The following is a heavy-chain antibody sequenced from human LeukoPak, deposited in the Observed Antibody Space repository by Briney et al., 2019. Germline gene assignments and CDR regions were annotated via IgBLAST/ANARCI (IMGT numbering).Heavy chain of an antibody. CDR1: GFTFDDYA. J-gene: IGHJ6*03. D-gene: IGHD5-18*01. Sequence: GGSLRLSCAASGFTFDDYAMNWVRQVPGRGLEWVSGINWNGRITEYADSVKDRFTISRQNTKNSLYLYMNNLGGEDTALYFCARGSVELWLRDTYYYMDVWGKGTTVTVSS. CDR2: INWNGRIT. CDR3: ARGSVELWLRDTYYYMDV. V-gene: IGHV3-20*04.